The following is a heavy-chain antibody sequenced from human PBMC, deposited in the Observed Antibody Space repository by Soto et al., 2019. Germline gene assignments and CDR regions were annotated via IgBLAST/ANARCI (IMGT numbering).Heavy chain of an antibody. V-gene: IGHV3-21*01. CDR2: ISSSSSYI. CDR1: GFTFSSYS. D-gene: IGHD4-4*01. Sequence: EVQLVESGGGLVKPGGSLRLSCAASGFTFSSYSMNWVRQAPGKGLEWVSSISSSSSYIYYADSVKGRFTISRDNAKNSLYLQMNSLRAEDTAVYYCARDLSSRLQSTNFDYWGQGTLVTVSS. CDR3: ARDLSSRLQSTNFDY. J-gene: IGHJ4*02.